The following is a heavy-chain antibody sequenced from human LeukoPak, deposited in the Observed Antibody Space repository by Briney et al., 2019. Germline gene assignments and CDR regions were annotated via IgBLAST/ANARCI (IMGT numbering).Heavy chain of an antibody. Sequence: PGGSLRLSCAASGFTFSSYGMHWVRQAPGKGLEWVAAISYDGSNKYYADSVKGRFTISRDNSKNTLYLQMNSLGAEDTAVYYCAKDDPITIFGVVILGYGMDVWGQGTTVTVSS. CDR1: GFTFSSYG. V-gene: IGHV3-30*18. J-gene: IGHJ6*02. D-gene: IGHD3-3*01. CDR3: AKDDPITIFGVVILGYGMDV. CDR2: ISYDGSNK.